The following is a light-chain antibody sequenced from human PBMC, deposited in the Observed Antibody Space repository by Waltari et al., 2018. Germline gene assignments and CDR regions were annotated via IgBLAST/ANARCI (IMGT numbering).Light chain of an antibody. V-gene: IGKV2-30*01. CDR2: KVS. CDR3: MEGAQWYT. CDR1: QSLAFSDGKTY. J-gene: IGKJ2*01. Sequence: DVVLTQSPLSLSVTPGQSASVSCRSSQSLAFSDGKTYLNWFHQRPGQSPRRLIYKVSNRESGVPDRSSGSGSGTDFALKISRGEAEDVGVYYCMEGAQWYTFGQGTKLEIK.